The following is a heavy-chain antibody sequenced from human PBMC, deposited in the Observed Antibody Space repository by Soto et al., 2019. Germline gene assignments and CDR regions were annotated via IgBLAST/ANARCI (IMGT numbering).Heavy chain of an antibody. J-gene: IGHJ4*02. CDR2: ISSSSSYI. CDR3: ARDTDRRGQPPYY. D-gene: IGHD2-8*02. CDR1: GFTFSSYS. Sequence: EVQLVESGGGLVKPGGSLRLSCAASGFTFSSYSMNWVRQAPGKGLEWVSSISSSSSYIYYADSVKGRFTISRDNAKNSLYRQMNSLRAEDTAVYYCARDTDRRGQPPYYWGQGTLVTVSS. V-gene: IGHV3-21*01.